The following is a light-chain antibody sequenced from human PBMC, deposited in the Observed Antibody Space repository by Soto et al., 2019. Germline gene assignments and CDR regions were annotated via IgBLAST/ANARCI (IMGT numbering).Light chain of an antibody. CDR2: EVT. V-gene: IGLV2-8*01. CDR1: SSDVGGYNY. J-gene: IGLJ1*01. Sequence: LTQPPSASGSPGQSVTISCTGTSSDVGGYNYVSWYQQHPGKAPKLMIYEVTKRPSGVPDRFSGSKSGNTASLTVSGLQAEDEAEYFCSSYTGDRHFHVFGTGTKVTVL. CDR3: SSYTGDRHFHV.